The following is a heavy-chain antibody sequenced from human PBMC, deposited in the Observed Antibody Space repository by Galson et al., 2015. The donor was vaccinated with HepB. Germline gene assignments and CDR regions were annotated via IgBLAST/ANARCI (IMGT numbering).Heavy chain of an antibody. D-gene: IGHD3-22*01. V-gene: IGHV3-11*06. CDR3: ARDHHYYDSSGYRLDY. Sequence: SLRLSCAASGFTFSDYYMSWIRQAPGKGLEWVSYISSSSSYTNYADSVKGRFTISIDNAKNSLYLQMNSLRAEDTAVYYCARDHHYYDSSGYRLDYWGQGTLVTVSS. J-gene: IGHJ4*02. CDR2: ISSSSSYT. CDR1: GFTFSDYY.